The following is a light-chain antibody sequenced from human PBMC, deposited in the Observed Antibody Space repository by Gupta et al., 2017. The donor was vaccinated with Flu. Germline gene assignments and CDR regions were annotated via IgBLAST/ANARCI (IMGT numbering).Light chain of an antibody. CDR2: DTI. V-gene: IGLV7-46*01. Sequence: QAVVTPEPSLTVSPGGTVTLTCGSSTGAVTSGHYPYWFQQKPGQAPRTLISDTINKHSWTPARFSASLPGGKAALTLAGAQAEDEDDYYCMLYHTGAQVFGGGTKLTVL. CDR1: TGAVTSGHY. CDR3: MLYHTGAQV. J-gene: IGLJ3*02.